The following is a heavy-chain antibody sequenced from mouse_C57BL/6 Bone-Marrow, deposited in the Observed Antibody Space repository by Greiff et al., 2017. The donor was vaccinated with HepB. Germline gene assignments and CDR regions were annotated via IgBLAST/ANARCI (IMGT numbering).Heavy chain of an antibody. CDR1: GFSFNTYA. CDR2: IRSKSNNYAT. CDR3: VRHEGYGTGFDY. V-gene: IGHV10-1*01. J-gene: IGHJ2*01. D-gene: IGHD1-1*01. Sequence: EVMLVESGGGLVQPKGSLKLSCAASGFSFNTYAMNWVRQAPGKGLEWVARIRSKSNNYATYYADSVKDRFTISRDDSESMLYLQRNNLKTEYTAMYYCVRHEGYGTGFDYWGQGTTLTVSS.